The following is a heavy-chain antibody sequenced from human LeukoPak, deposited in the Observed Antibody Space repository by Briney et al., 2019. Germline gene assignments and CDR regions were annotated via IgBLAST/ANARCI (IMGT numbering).Heavy chain of an antibody. CDR2: ISSSGSYI. CDR3: ARDANGGPYFDY. J-gene: IGHJ4*02. CDR1: VITFSSYS. D-gene: IGHD2-8*01. Sequence: PGGSLRLSCGASVITFSSYSMNWVRQAPGKGLEWVSSISSSGSYIYYADSVKGRFTISRDNAKDSLYLQMNSLRDEDTAVYYCARDANGGPYFDYWGQGTLVTVSS. V-gene: IGHV3-21*01.